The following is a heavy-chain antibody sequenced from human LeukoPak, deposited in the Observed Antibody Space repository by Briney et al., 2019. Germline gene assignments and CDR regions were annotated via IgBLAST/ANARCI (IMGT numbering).Heavy chain of an antibody. CDR1: GGSISSSSYS. CDR3: ASSERYSSGWYQFDY. CDR2: IYYSGST. D-gene: IGHD6-19*01. Sequence: PSETLSLTCTVSGGSISSSSYSWGWIRQPPGKGLEWIGSIYYSGSTYYNPSLKSRVTISVDTSKNQFSLKLSSVTAADTAVYYCASSERYSSGWYQFDYWGQGTLVTVSS. V-gene: IGHV4-39*01. J-gene: IGHJ4*02.